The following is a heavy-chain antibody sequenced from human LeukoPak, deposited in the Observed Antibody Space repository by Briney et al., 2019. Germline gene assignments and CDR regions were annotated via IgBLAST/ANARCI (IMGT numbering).Heavy chain of an antibody. V-gene: IGHV3-30*02. J-gene: IGHJ1*01. Sequence: GGSLRLSCAASGFTFSSYGMHWVRQAPGKGLEWVAFIRYDGSNKYHADSVKGRFTISRDNSKNTLYLQLNTLRAEDTAVYYCANGYYYNILTGYYKDRDTSFQYWGQGTLVTVSS. CDR3: ANGYYYNILTGYYKDRDTSFQY. CDR1: GFTFSSYG. D-gene: IGHD3-9*01. CDR2: IRYDGSNK.